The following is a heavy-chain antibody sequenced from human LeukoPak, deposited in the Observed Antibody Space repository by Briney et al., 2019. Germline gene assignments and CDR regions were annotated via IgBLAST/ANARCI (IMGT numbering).Heavy chain of an antibody. V-gene: IGHV3-30*04. CDR1: GFTFSSYV. D-gene: IGHD3-10*01. CDR2: ISYDGSNK. Sequence: PGRSLRLSCAASGFTFSSYVMHWVRQAPGKGLEWVAVISYDGSNKYYADSVKGRFTISRDNSKNTLYLQMNSLRAEDTAVYYCAKAVYRITMVRGVIDYWGQGTLVTVSS. J-gene: IGHJ4*02. CDR3: AKAVYRITMVRGVIDY.